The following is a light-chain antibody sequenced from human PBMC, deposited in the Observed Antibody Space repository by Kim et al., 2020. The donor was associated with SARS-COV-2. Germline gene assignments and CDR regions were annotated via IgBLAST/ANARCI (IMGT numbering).Light chain of an antibody. J-gene: IGKJ1*01. CDR1: QTAYVW. CDR3: QQYYDSWT. Sequence: DIQMTQSPSTLSASVGDRVTITCRASQTAYVWLAWYQQKPGKAPKLLISKASTLESGVPSRFSGGGSGTEFTLTISSLQTDDLATYFCQQYYDSWTFGQGTKVEIK. V-gene: IGKV1-5*03. CDR2: KAS.